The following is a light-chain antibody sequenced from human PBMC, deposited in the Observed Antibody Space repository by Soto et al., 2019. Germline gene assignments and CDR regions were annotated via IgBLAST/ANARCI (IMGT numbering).Light chain of an antibody. Sequence: DIQLTQSPSFLSASVGDRVTITCRASQGISTYLAWYHQKPGNAPKFLIYAASTLQSGVPSRFSGSGSGTELTLTISSLQPEDVANYYCQQLHSYPLTFGGGTKVEIK. CDR1: QGISTY. CDR2: AAS. V-gene: IGKV1-9*01. CDR3: QQLHSYPLT. J-gene: IGKJ4*01.